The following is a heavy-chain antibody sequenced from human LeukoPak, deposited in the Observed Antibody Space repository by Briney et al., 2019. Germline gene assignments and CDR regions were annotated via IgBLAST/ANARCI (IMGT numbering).Heavy chain of an antibody. CDR2: ISDTGDVA. D-gene: IGHD3-16*02. V-gene: IGHV3-23*01. CDR3: AKYGVSESYRGLDY. J-gene: IGHJ4*02. CDR1: GFTLGTYA. Sequence: PGGSLRLSCAASGFTLGTYAMSWVRQAPGKGREWVSRISDTGDVAYYADSVKGRFTISRDNSQNTLYLQINSLRAEDTALYYCAKYGVSESYRGLDYRGQGTLVTVTS.